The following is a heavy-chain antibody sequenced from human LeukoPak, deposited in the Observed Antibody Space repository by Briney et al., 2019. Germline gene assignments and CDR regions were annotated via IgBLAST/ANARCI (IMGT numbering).Heavy chain of an antibody. Sequence: SETLSLTCAVYGGSFSGYYWSWIRQPPGKGLEWIGEINHSGCTNYNPSLKSRVTISVDTSKNQFSLKLSSVTAADTAVYYCAGAYGGNSVWGQGTLVTVSS. V-gene: IGHV4-34*01. CDR3: AGAYGGNSV. CDR2: INHSGCT. D-gene: IGHD4-23*01. CDR1: GGSFSGYY. J-gene: IGHJ4*02.